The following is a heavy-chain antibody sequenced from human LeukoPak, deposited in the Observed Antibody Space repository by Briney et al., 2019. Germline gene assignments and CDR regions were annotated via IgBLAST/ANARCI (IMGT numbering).Heavy chain of an antibody. J-gene: IGHJ4*02. CDR1: GFSFSSYE. CDR2: ITSSGATK. Sequence: GRSLRLSCAASGFSFSSYEMNWVSQAPGKGLEWISYITSSGATKYSADSVKGRFTISRDNAKNSLYLQMTSLRVEDTAFYYCVRESRSDWYVGYFDYWGRGTLVTVSS. V-gene: IGHV3-48*03. CDR3: VRESRSDWYVGYFDY. D-gene: IGHD6-19*01.